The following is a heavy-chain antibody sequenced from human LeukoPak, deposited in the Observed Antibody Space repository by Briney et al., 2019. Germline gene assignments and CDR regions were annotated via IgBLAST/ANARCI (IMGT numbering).Heavy chain of an antibody. J-gene: IGHJ3*02. D-gene: IGHD2-15*01. Sequence: GGSLRLSCAASGFTVSSNYMSWVRQAPGKGLEWVSVIYSGGSTYYADSVKGRFTLSRDNSKNTLYLQMNSLRAEDTAVYYCARDRGYCSGGSCSRDIWGQGTMVTVSS. CDR3: ARDRGYCSGGSCSRDI. V-gene: IGHV3-53*01. CDR2: IYSGGST. CDR1: GFTVSSNY.